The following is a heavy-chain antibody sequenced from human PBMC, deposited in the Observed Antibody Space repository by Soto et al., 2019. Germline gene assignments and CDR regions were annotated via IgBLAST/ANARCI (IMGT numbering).Heavy chain of an antibody. CDR2: IFFTGNI. J-gene: IGHJ4*02. D-gene: IGHD2-15*01. CDR3: ASRHCSGGSCYNPGLDF. Sequence: SETLSLTWTVSGASLSSISYYWGWIRQPPGKGLEWVGSIFFTGNIYYNPSLKSPVTISMDTPRNQFSLMVNSVTAADTAVYYFASRHCSGGSCYNPGLDFWGQGALVTV. CDR1: GASLSSISYY. V-gene: IGHV4-39*01.